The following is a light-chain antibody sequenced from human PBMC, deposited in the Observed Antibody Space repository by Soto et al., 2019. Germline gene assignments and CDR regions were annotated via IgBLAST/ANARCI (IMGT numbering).Light chain of an antibody. Sequence: EIVLTQSPTTLAVSPGETATLSCKAIQSLSGNLAWYQQKPGQAPRLLIYGASTRATGIPARFSGSGSGTEFTLTISSLQSEDFAVYYCQQYNNWPPSWTFGQGTKVDIK. CDR1: QSLSGN. V-gene: IGKV3-15*01. CDR2: GAS. CDR3: QQYNNWPPSWT. J-gene: IGKJ1*01.